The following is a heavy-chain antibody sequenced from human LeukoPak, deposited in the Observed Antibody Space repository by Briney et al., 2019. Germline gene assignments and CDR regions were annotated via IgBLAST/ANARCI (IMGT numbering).Heavy chain of an antibody. CDR2: IYTSGST. D-gene: IGHD6-19*01. CDR1: GGSISSYY. V-gene: IGHV4-4*07. Sequence: SETLSLTCTVSGGSISSYYWSWIRQPAGKGLEWIGRIYTSGSTNYNPSLKSRVTISVDTSKNQFSLKLSSVTAAGTAVYYCARDSRSSGWYDYWGQGTLVTVSS. CDR3: ARDSRSSGWYDY. J-gene: IGHJ4*02.